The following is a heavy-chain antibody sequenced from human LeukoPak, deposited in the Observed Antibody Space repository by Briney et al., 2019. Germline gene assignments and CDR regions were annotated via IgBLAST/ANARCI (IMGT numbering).Heavy chain of an antibody. CDR1: GFTVSGDY. CDR2: ISGSGGST. J-gene: IGHJ5*02. V-gene: IGHV3-23*01. Sequence: PGGSLRLSCVVSGFTVSGDYISWFRQAPGKGLEWVSAISGSGGSTYYADSVKGRFTISRDNSKNTLYLQMNSLRAEDTAVYYCAARLTWGQGTLVTVSS. CDR3: AARLT. D-gene: IGHD3-16*01.